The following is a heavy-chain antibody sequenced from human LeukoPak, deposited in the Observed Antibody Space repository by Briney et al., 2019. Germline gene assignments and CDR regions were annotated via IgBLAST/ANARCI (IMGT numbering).Heavy chain of an antibody. D-gene: IGHD3-22*01. CDR2: INSDGSST. CDR1: GFTFSSYA. CDR3: AREGSDGYYYFDY. V-gene: IGHV3-74*01. Sequence: GGSLRLSCAASGFTFSSYAMHWVRQAPGKGLVWVSRINSDGSSTSYADSVKGRFTISRDNAKNTLYLQMNSLRAEDTAVYYCAREGSDGYYYFDYWGQGTLVTVSS. J-gene: IGHJ4*02.